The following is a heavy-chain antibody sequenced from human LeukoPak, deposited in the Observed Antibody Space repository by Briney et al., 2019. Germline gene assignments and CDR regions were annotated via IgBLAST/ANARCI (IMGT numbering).Heavy chain of an antibody. CDR2: IKQDGSEK. Sequence: GGSLRLSCAASGFTFSSYSMNWVRQAPGKGLEWVANIKQDGSEKYYVDSVKGRFTISRDNAKNSLYLQMNSLRAEDTAVYYCARGGVTRPPVDYWGQGTLVTVSS. CDR1: GFTFSSYS. CDR3: ARGGVTRPPVDY. D-gene: IGHD2-21*02. J-gene: IGHJ4*02. V-gene: IGHV3-7*01.